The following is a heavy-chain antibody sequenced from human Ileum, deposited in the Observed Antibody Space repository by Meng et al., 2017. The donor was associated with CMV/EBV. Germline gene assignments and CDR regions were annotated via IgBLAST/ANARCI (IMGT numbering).Heavy chain of an antibody. D-gene: IGHD2-8*02. CDR2: MYYSGST. CDR3: ARGVHGRYCPGTTCYPVED. J-gene: IGHJ4*02. V-gene: IGHV4-39*07. Sequence: GSLRLSCTVSGDSISSSSYYWGWIRHTPGKGLDWIGNMYYSGSTYYNPSLRSRVSISVDTSKEQFFLKVNSVTAADTAVYYCARGVHGRYCPGTTCYPVEDWGQGTLVTVSS. CDR1: GDSISSSSYY.